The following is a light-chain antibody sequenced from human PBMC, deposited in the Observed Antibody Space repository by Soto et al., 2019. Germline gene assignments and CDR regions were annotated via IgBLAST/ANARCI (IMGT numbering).Light chain of an antibody. CDR1: SSDVGGYNY. Sequence: QSALTQPRSVSGSPGQSVTISCTGTSSDVGGYNYVSWYQQHPGKAPKLMIYDVSKRPSGVPDRFSGSKSDNTASLTISGLQAEDEADYYCCSYAGSYVVFGGGTKLTVL. J-gene: IGLJ2*01. CDR3: CSYAGSYVV. CDR2: DVS. V-gene: IGLV2-11*01.